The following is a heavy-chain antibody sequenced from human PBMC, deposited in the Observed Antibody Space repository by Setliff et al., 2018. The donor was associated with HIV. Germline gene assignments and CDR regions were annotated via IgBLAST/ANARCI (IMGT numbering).Heavy chain of an antibody. CDR2: INAGNGNT. Sequence: PGESLKISCKASGYTFTSYAMHWVRQAPGQRLEWMGWINAGNGNTKYSQKFQGRVTITRDTSASTAYMELSSLRSEDTAVYYCARVGQYYNFWSGLPGGYYGMDVWGQGTTVTVSS. V-gene: IGHV1-3*01. CDR1: GYTFTSYA. D-gene: IGHD3-3*01. CDR3: ARVGQYYNFWSGLPGGYYGMDV. J-gene: IGHJ6*02.